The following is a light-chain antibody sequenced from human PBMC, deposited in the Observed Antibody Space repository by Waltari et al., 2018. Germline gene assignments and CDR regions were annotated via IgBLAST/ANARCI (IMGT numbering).Light chain of an antibody. CDR3: QQYDSYSLT. Sequence: DIQMTQSPSTLSASVGDRVTITSRASQRISGWLAWYQQKPGKAPTLLIYKASTLESGVSSRFSGSGSGTEFTLTISSLQPDDLATYYCQQYDSYSLTFGGGTKVEIK. CDR1: QRISGW. V-gene: IGKV1-5*03. CDR2: KAS. J-gene: IGKJ4*01.